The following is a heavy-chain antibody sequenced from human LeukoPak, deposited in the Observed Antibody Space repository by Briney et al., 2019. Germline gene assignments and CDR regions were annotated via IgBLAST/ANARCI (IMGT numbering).Heavy chain of an antibody. Sequence: PGGSLRLSCAASGFTFSSYCMHWVRQAPGKGLEWVAFIRYDGSNEYYADAAKGRFTISRDNSNNTLYLQMNSLRAEDTDVYYCANAHFVVVPATDAFAIWGQGTMVTVSS. CDR1: GFTFSSYC. V-gene: IGHV3-30*02. J-gene: IGHJ3*02. CDR2: IRYDGSNE. CDR3: ANAHFVVVPATDAFAI. D-gene: IGHD2-2*01.